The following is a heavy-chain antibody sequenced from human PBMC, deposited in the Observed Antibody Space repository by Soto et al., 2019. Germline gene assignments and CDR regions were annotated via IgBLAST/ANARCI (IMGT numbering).Heavy chain of an antibody. CDR2: IIPIFGTA. CDR1: GGTFSSYA. J-gene: IGHJ3*02. V-gene: IGHV1-69*13. Sequence: ASVKVSCKASGGTFSSYAISWVRQAPGQGLEWMGGIIPIFGTANYAQKFQGRVTITADESTSTAYMELSSLRSEDTAVYYCERDRADYYDSSGSNHDAFDIWG. CDR3: ERDRADYYDSSGSNHDAFDI. D-gene: IGHD3-22*01.